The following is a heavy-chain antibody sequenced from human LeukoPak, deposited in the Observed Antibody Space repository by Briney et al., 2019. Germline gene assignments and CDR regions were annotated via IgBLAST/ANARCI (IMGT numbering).Heavy chain of an antibody. V-gene: IGHV3-23*01. Sequence: PGRSLRLSCAASGFTFSSYAMSWVRQAPGKGLEWVSGISVSGVSTYYADSVKGRFTISRDNSKNTLYLQMNSLRAEDTALYYCARDPYGDYVFDYWGQGTLVTVSS. J-gene: IGHJ4*02. CDR2: ISVSGVST. D-gene: IGHD4-17*01. CDR3: ARDPYGDYVFDY. CDR1: GFTFSSYA.